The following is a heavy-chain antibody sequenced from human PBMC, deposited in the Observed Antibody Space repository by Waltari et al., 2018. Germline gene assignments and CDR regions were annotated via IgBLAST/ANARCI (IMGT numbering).Heavy chain of an antibody. Sequence: EVQLVESGGGLVQPGGSLKLSCAASGFTFSGSAMHWVRQASGKGLEWVGRIRSKANSYATAYAASVKGRFTISRDDSKNTAYLQMNSLKTEDTAVYYCTRRGIFGGLESWGQGTLVTVSS. CDR2: IRSKANSYAT. CDR3: TRRGIFGGLES. D-gene: IGHD3-3*01. J-gene: IGHJ4*02. V-gene: IGHV3-73*02. CDR1: GFTFSGSA.